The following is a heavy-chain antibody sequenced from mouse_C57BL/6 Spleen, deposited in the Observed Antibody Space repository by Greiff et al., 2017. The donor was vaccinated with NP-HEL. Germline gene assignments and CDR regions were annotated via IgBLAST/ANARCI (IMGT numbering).Heavy chain of an antibody. CDR1: GYTFTSYT. J-gene: IGHJ1*03. D-gene: IGHD2-1*01. CDR3: AHYGNYGYFDV. CDR2: INPSSGYT. V-gene: IGHV1-4*01. Sequence: QVQLKESGAELARPGASVKMSCKASGYTFTSYTMHWVKQRPGQGLEWIGYINPSSGYTKYNQKFKDKATLTADKSSSTAYMQLSSLTSEDSAVYYCAHYGNYGYFDVWGTGTTVTVSS.